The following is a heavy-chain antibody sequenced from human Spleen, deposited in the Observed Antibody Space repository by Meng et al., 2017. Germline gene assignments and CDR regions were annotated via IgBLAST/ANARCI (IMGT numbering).Heavy chain of an antibody. J-gene: IGHJ5*02. CDR2: INPNSGGT. CDR3: ARGDIVATISMDAWFDP. Sequence: QVQLVQSGAEGKMPGASVKVSCMASGYTFTGYHMHWVRQAPGQGLEWMGWINPNSGGTNYAQKFQGRVTMTRDTSINTAYMDLSRLTFDDTAVYYCARGDIVATISMDAWFDPWGQGTLVTVSS. D-gene: IGHD5-12*01. V-gene: IGHV1-2*02. CDR1: GYTFTGYH.